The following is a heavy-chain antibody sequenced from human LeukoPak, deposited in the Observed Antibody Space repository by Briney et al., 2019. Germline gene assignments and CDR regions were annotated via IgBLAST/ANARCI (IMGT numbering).Heavy chain of an antibody. Sequence: PGGSLRLSCAASGFTFSSYAMSWVRQAPGKGLEWVSAISGSGGSTYYADSVKGRFTISRDNSKNTLYLQMNSLRAEDTAVYYCAKGLRRLRFLEWLDAFDIWGQGTMVTVSS. D-gene: IGHD3-3*01. CDR2: ISGSGGST. CDR1: GFTFSSYA. J-gene: IGHJ3*02. CDR3: AKGLRRLRFLEWLDAFDI. V-gene: IGHV3-23*01.